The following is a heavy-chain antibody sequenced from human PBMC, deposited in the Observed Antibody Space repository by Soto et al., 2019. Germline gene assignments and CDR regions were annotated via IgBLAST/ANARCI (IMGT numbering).Heavy chain of an antibody. J-gene: IGHJ4*02. CDR2: IKHDGSDK. D-gene: IGHD3-22*01. V-gene: IGHV3-7*03. Sequence: PGGSLRLSCAASGFTFSSNWMSWIRQAPGKGLELLANIKHDGSDKYYVDSVKGRFTISRDNSKNTLYLQMNSLRAEDTAVYYCAKNPGYYYDSTGYHFDYWGQGTLVTVSS. CDR1: GFTFSSNW. CDR3: AKNPGYYYDSTGYHFDY.